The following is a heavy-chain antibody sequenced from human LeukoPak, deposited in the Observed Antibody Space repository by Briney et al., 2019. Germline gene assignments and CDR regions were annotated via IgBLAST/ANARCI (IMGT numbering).Heavy chain of an antibody. CDR3: ARGSTPPYGGVDY. V-gene: IGHV4-39*07. Sequence: LRLSCAASGFTFSSYAMHWIRQPPGKGLEWIGSIYYSGSTYYNPSLKSRVTISVDTSKNQFSLKLSSVTAADPAVYYCARGSTPPYGGVDYWGQGTLVTVSS. CDR2: IYYSGST. J-gene: IGHJ4*02. CDR1: GFTFSSYA. D-gene: IGHD4-23*01.